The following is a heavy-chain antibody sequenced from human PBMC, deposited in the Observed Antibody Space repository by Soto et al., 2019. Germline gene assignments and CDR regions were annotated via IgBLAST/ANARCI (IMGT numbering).Heavy chain of an antibody. CDR2: ISYDGSNK. J-gene: IGHJ4*02. D-gene: IGHD5-18*01. CDR3: AKHSTAAMGFDY. Sequence: GGSLRLSCAASGFTFSSYGMHWVRQAPGKGLEWVAVISYDGSNKYYADSVKGRFTISRDNSKNTLYLQMNSLRAEDTAVYYCAKHSTAAMGFDYWGQGTLVTVSS. CDR1: GFTFSSYG. V-gene: IGHV3-30*18.